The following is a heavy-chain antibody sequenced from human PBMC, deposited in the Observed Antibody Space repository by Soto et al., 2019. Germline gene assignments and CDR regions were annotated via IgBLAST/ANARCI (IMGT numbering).Heavy chain of an antibody. CDR3: TPGWVPAAAKGYYYYAMDG. CDR1: GFTFTNAW. D-gene: IGHD2-2*01. V-gene: IGHV3-15*07. J-gene: IGHJ6*02. Sequence: EVQLVESGGGLVKPGVSLRLSCAASGFTFTNAWMNWVRQAPGKGLEWVGRIKSKTDGGTADYAAPVKGRFTISRDDSRTTLYLQMNSLKAEDTAVYYCTPGWVPAAAKGYYYYAMDGWGQGTTVTVSS. CDR2: IKSKTDGGTA.